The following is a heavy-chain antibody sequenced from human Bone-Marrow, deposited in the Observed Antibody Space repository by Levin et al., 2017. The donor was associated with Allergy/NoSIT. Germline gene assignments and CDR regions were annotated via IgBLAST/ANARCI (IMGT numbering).Heavy chain of an antibody. CDR3: ARDRGSDDEGPDAFDV. J-gene: IGHJ3*01. CDR1: GDSIRSYY. D-gene: IGHD1-1*01. V-gene: IGHV4-59*01. Sequence: SQTLSLTCTVSGDSIRSYYWTWIRPPPGRGLEWIGFIYFSGITNYNPSLKGRVIMSVDTSKNQFSLKMTSVTAADTAVYFCARDRGSDDEGPDAFDVWGQGIMVTVSS. CDR2: IYFSGIT.